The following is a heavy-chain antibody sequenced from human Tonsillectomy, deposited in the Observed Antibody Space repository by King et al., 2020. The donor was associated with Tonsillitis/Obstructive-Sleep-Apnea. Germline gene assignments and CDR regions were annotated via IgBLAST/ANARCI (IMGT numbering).Heavy chain of an antibody. J-gene: IGHJ5*02. CDR3: ARHLSSGWYHASVGFDP. CDR2: IYPGDSDT. Sequence: QLVQSGAEVKKPGESLKISCKGAGYSFTSYWFGWVRQMPGKGLEWMGIIYPGDSDTRYSPSFQGQVTISSDKSISTAYLQWSSLKASDTAMYYCARHLSSGWYHASVGFDPWGQGTLVTVSS. CDR1: GYSFTSYW. D-gene: IGHD6-19*01. V-gene: IGHV5-51*01.